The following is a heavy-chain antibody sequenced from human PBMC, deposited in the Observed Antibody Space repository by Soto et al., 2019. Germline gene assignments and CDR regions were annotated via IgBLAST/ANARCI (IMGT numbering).Heavy chain of an antibody. CDR2: ISGSGGSTST. D-gene: IGHD5-12*01. V-gene: IGHV3-23*01. Sequence: EVPLLESGGGLVQPGGSLRLSCAASGFTFTNYAMSWVRQAPGKGLEWVSAISGSGGSTSTNYADSVKGRFTISRDNSKNTLNLQMNSLRAEDTGVYYCAKGGGRVASMWGDSWGQGTLVTVSS. CDR1: GFTFTNYA. CDR3: AKGGGRVASMWGDS. J-gene: IGHJ4*02.